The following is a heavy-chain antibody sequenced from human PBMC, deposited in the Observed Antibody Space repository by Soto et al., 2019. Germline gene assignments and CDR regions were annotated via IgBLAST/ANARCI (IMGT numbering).Heavy chain of an antibody. CDR2: IYYSGTT. J-gene: IGHJ4*02. Sequence: SETLSLTCTVSGDSITSNSYFWAWIRQPPGKGLEWIGSIYYSGTTYYNPSLKGRVTISVDRSKNQFSLKLSSVTAATTAVYYCARHFSVDYFDYWGQGALVTVSS. V-gene: IGHV4-39*01. CDR1: GDSITSNSYF. CDR3: ARHFSVDYFDY.